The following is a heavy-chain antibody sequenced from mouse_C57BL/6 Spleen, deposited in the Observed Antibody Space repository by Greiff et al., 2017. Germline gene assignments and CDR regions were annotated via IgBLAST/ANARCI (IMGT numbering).Heavy chain of an antibody. V-gene: IGHV5-6*01. CDR1: GFTFSSYG. CDR2: ISSGGSYT. D-gene: IGHD2-3*01. J-gene: IGHJ3*01. Sequence: EVKLVESGGDLVKPGGSLKLSCAASGFTFSSYGMSWVRQTPDKRLEWVATISSGGSYTYYPASVKGRFTISRDNAKNTLYLQMSSLESEDTAMYYCARLRDGGYSAFPSGLAYWGQGTLVTVSA. CDR3: ARLRDGGYSAFPSGLAY.